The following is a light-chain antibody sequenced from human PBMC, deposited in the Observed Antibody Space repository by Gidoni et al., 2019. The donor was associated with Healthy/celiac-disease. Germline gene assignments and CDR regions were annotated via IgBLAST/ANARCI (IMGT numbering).Light chain of an antibody. V-gene: IGLV3-1*01. CDR3: QAWDSSTVV. CDR1: KLGDQY. J-gene: IGLJ2*01. CDR2: QDS. Sequence: SYELTQPPSVSVYPGQTASIPCSGNKLGDQYACWYQQKPGQSPVLVIYQDSKRPAGIPERFSGSNPGNTATLAISGTQSMDEADYYCQAWDSSTVVFGGGTKLTVL.